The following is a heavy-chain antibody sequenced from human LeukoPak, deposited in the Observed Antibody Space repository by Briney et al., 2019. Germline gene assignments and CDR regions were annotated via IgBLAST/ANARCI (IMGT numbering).Heavy chain of an antibody. CDR2: INPSGGST. Sequence: GASVKVSCKASGYTFTSYYMHWVRQAPGQGLEWMGIINPSGGSTSCAQKFQGRVTMTRNTSTSTVYMELSSLRSEDTAVYYCARDGSYGDYGVLSWFDPWGQGTLVTVSS. CDR3: ARDGSYGDYGVLSWFDP. J-gene: IGHJ5*02. CDR1: GYTFTSYY. V-gene: IGHV1-46*01. D-gene: IGHD4-17*01.